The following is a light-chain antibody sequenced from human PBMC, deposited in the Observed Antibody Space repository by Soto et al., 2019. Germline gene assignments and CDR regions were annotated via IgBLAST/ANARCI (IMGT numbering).Light chain of an antibody. J-gene: IGKJ1*01. CDR2: EAS. V-gene: IGKV1-5*03. CDR1: QNINSW. CDR3: QQYNVYSWK. Sequence: DIHMTQSPSTLSASVGDRVTITCRASQNINSWLAWYQQKPGKAPKLLIYEASSLEKGVPARFGGSGSGTEFTLTISSLQPDDFATYYCQQYNVYSWKLGQGTKG.